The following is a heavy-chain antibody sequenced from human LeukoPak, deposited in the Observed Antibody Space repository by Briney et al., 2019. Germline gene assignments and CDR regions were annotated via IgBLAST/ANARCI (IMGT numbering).Heavy chain of an antibody. Sequence: ASVKISCKASGYTFGAYYMYWVRQAPGQGLEWMGWIRPNSGGTNYTQKFQGRVTMTRDTSINTAYMELSRLTSDDTAVYFCATWGLHFDIWGQGTMVIVAS. CDR3: ATWGLHFDI. D-gene: IGHD3-16*01. CDR1: GYTFGAYY. J-gene: IGHJ3*02. V-gene: IGHV1-2*02. CDR2: IRPNSGGT.